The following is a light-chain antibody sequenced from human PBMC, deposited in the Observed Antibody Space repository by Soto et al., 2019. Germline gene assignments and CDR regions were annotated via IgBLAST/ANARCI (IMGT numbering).Light chain of an antibody. J-gene: IGKJ5*01. V-gene: IGKV1-16*02. CDR3: QHDT. CDR1: QGISNY. CDR2: AAS. Sequence: DIQMTQSPSSLLASGGAGVTITCRASQGISNYLGWFQKKPGKAPKSLIYAASSLQSGVPSKFSGSGSGTDFTLTISSLEPENFATSYCQHDTFGQGTRLEIK.